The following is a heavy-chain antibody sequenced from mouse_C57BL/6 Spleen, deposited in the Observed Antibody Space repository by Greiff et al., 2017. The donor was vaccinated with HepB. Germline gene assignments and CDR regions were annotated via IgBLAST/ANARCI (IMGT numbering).Heavy chain of an antibody. J-gene: IGHJ1*03. CDR2: IYPGSGST. Sequence: QVQLQQPGAELVKPGASVKMSCKASGYTFTSYWITWVKQRPGQGLEWIGDIYPGSGSTNYNEKFKRKATLTVDTSSSTAYMQLSSLTSEDSAVYYCALGLRGYFDVWGTGTTVTVSS. D-gene: IGHD1-1*01. CDR1: GYTFTSYW. V-gene: IGHV1-55*01. CDR3: ALGLRGYFDV.